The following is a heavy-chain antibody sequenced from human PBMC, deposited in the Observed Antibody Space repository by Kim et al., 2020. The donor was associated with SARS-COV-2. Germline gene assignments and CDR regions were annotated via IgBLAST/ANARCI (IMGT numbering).Heavy chain of an antibody. Sequence: GGSLRLSCAASGFTVSSNYMSWVRQAPGKGLEWVSVIYSGGSTYYEDSVKDRLNISRDNSKNTLYLQLNSLRADDTAVYYCAREWVRAAGTISYYYGMDVSGQGTTVTVSS. V-gene: IGHV3-53*01. J-gene: IGHJ6*02. CDR3: AREWVRAAGTISYYYGMDV. CDR1: GFTVSSNY. D-gene: IGHD6-13*01. CDR2: IYSGGST.